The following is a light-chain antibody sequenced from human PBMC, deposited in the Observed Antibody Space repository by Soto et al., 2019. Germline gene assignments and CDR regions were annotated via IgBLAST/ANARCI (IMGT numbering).Light chain of an antibody. Sequence: VMMAQSPLSLPVTLGQPASISCSPSPSLVYSDGDTYLSWFQQRPGQSPRRLLSQVSNRDSGVPDRFSGSGSGTDFTLKISSVEADDVAVYYCMQNTHWPITFGQGTRLEI. CDR2: QVS. J-gene: IGKJ5*01. CDR1: PSLVYSDGDTY. V-gene: IGKV2-30*01. CDR3: MQNTHWPIT.